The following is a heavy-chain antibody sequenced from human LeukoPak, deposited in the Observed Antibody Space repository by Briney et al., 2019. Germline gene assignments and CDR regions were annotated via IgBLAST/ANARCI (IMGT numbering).Heavy chain of an antibody. CDR2: IRSKANSYAT. D-gene: IGHD3-10*01. CDR3: ARYYGSGNYFDY. Sequence: QSGGSLRLSCAASGFTFSGSAMHWVRQASGKGLEWVGRIRSKANSYATAYAASVKGRFTISRDDSKNTAYLQMNSLRAEDTAVYYCARYYGSGNYFDYWGQGTLVTVSS. J-gene: IGHJ4*02. V-gene: IGHV3-73*01. CDR1: GFTFSGSA.